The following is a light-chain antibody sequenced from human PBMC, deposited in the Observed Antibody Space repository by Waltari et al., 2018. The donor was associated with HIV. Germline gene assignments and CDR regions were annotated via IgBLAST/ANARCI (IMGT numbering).Light chain of an antibody. J-gene: IGLJ2*01. CDR3: AAWDGSLSAVV. V-gene: IGLV1-51*01. CDR1: TAHIGAHD. CDR2: DNN. Sequence: QSMFTHPPSVSAGPGHKVTLSPSGSTAHIGAHDVTWSQTFQGKDHNPTVFDNNKRPAGVPDRCSSSKGGTLGTLAITALQAGDEGDYYCAAWDGSLSAVVFGGGTKVTVL.